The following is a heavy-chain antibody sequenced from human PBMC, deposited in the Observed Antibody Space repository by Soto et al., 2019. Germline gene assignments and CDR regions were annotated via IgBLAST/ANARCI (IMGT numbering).Heavy chain of an antibody. CDR1: GFTFSTYA. Sequence: PGGSLRLSCAASGFTFSTYAMSWVRQAPGKGLEWVSGISGSGGSTYYADSVKGRFTISKDSSKNTLYLQMNSLRAEDTAVYYCSKDRTVADYYYYYGMDVWGQGTTVTVSS. D-gene: IGHD4-4*01. CDR2: ISGSGGST. V-gene: IGHV3-23*01. J-gene: IGHJ6*02. CDR3: SKDRTVADYYYYYGMDV.